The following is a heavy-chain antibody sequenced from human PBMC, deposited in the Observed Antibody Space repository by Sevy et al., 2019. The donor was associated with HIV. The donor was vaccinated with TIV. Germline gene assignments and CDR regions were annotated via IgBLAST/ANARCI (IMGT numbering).Heavy chain of an antibody. CDR2: IKEDGSQK. CDR1: GFTFNMYW. J-gene: IGHJ6*02. Sequence: GGSLRLSCAASGFTFNMYWMTWVRQTPGKGLEWVANIKEDGSQKNYLDSVKARFIISRDNAKESLYLQINSLRAEDTAVYDCARYCSGGSCYSLLPRYDYGMDVWGQGTTVTVSS. CDR3: ARYCSGGSCYSLLPRYDYGMDV. V-gene: IGHV3-7*01. D-gene: IGHD2-15*01.